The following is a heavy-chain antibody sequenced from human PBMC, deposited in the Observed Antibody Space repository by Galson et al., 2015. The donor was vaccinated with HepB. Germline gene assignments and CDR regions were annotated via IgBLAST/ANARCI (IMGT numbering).Heavy chain of an antibody. V-gene: IGHV1-2*02. CDR1: GYTFTGYY. J-gene: IGHJ4*02. CDR3: ARVSYYDFWSGYPLDY. D-gene: IGHD3-3*01. Sequence: SVKVSCKASGYTFTGYYMHWVRQAPGQGLEWMGWINPNSGGTNYAQKFQGRVTMTRDTSISTAYMELSRLRPDDTAVYYCARVSYYDFWSGYPLDYWGQGTLVTVSS. CDR2: INPNSGGT.